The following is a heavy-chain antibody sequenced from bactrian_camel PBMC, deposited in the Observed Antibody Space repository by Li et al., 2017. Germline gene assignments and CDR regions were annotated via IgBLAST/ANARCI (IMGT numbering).Heavy chain of an antibody. Sequence: HVQLVESGGGSVQAGGSLTLSCTGSGFSFVDADMGWYRQVSGSDCKLVSALASYGTTYYLGSVKGRFTISRDNAKNTVYLQMNSLKSEDTALYYCATQQSWSTGAYAANYWGRGTQVTVS. CDR3: ATQQSWSTGAYAANY. CDR2: LASYGTT. D-gene: IGHD6*01. J-gene: IGHJ4*01. V-gene: IGHV3S60*01. CDR1: GFSFVDAD.